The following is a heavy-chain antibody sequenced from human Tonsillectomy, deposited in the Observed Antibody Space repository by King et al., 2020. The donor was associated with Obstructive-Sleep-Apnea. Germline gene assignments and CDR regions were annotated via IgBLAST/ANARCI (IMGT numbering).Heavy chain of an antibody. D-gene: IGHD5-12*01. CDR1: GDSINNNNYY. CDR2: IYYSGST. J-gene: IGHJ4*02. V-gene: IGHV4-39*07. CDR3: AREGRYSGYGFD. Sequence: QLQESGPGLVKPSEALSLTCTVSGDSINNNNYYWGWIRQPPGKGLEWIGSIYYSGSTNYNPSLKSRVTISVDTSKNQLSLKLSSVTAADPAVYYCAREGRYSGYGFDWGQGTLVTVSS.